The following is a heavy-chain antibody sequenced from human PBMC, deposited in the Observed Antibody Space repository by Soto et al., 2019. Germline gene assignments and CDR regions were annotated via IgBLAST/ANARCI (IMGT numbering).Heavy chain of an antibody. D-gene: IGHD1-1*01. J-gene: IGHJ4*02. CDR1: GGSISSYY. CDR3: ARSRTGSDWCYFDY. CDR2: IYYSGST. V-gene: IGHV4-59*08. Sequence: SETLSLTCTVSGGSISSYYWSWIRQPPGKGLEWIGYIYYSGSTNYNPSLKSRVTISVDTSKNQFSLKLSSVTAADTAVYYCARSRTGSDWCYFDYWGQGTLVTVSS.